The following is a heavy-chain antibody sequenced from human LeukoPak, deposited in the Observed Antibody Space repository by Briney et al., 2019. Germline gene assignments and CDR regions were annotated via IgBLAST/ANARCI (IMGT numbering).Heavy chain of an antibody. Sequence: GESLKISCKGSGYNFTNYWIGWVRQVPGKGLEWLGIIYPGDSDTRYSPSFQGQVTISADKSISTAYLQWSSLKASDTAMYFCARWGIAGVGTGDYWGQGTLVTVSS. V-gene: IGHV5-51*01. CDR3: ARWGIAGVGTGDY. J-gene: IGHJ4*02. D-gene: IGHD6-13*01. CDR2: IYPGDSDT. CDR1: GYNFTNYW.